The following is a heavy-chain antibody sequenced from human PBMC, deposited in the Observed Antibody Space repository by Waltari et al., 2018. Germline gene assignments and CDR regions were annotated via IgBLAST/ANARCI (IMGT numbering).Heavy chain of an antibody. Sequence: EVQLAESGGGLVQPGGSLRLSCAASGFTFSSYWMSWVRQAPGKGLEWVANRKQDGSEKYYVDSVKGRFTISRDNAKNSLYLQMNSLRAEDTAVYYCASGDTARYYYYMDVWGKGTTVTVSS. D-gene: IGHD5-18*01. V-gene: IGHV3-7*01. J-gene: IGHJ6*03. CDR3: ASGDTARYYYYMDV. CDR2: RKQDGSEK. CDR1: GFTFSSYW.